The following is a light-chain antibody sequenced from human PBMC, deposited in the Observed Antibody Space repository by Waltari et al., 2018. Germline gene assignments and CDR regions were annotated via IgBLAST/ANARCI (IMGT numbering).Light chain of an antibody. CDR2: GVT. V-gene: IGLV2-23*02. CDR1: SSDVGGYNL. CDR3: YSYAGSANGV. J-gene: IGLJ3*02. Sequence: QSALTQPASVSGSPGQSITISCTGTSSDVGGYNLLSWYQQHPDKAPKLVIYGVTKRPSGVSDRFSGSKSGNTASLTISGLQAEDEADYYCYSYAGSANGVFGGGTTLTVL.